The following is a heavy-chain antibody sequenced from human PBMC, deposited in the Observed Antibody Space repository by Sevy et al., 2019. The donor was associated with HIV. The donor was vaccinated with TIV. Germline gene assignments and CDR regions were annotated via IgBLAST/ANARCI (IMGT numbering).Heavy chain of an antibody. D-gene: IGHD3-22*01. Sequence: GGSLRLFCAASGFSVSSSYVTWVRQAPGKGLEWVSVISTDGSTYYADSVKGRFTISRDSSKNTLSLQMNSLRGEETAVYYCARASRVTLILIVRIGWHFDLWGRGTLVTVSS. CDR2: ISTDGST. CDR1: GFSVSSSY. V-gene: IGHV3-53*01. J-gene: IGHJ2*01. CDR3: ARASRVTLILIVRIGWHFDL.